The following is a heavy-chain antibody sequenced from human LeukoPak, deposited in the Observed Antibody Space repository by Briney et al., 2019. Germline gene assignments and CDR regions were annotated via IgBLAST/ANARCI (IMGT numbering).Heavy chain of an antibody. D-gene: IGHD3-3*01. Sequence: ASVKVSCKASGYTFTSYGISWVRQAPGQGLEWMGWISAYNGNTNYAQKLQGRVTMTTDTSTSTAYMELRSLRSDDTAAYYCARESQYYDFWSGYYPDAFDIWGQGTMVTVSS. CDR3: ARESQYYDFWSGYYPDAFDI. V-gene: IGHV1-18*01. CDR1: GYTFTSYG. CDR2: ISAYNGNT. J-gene: IGHJ3*02.